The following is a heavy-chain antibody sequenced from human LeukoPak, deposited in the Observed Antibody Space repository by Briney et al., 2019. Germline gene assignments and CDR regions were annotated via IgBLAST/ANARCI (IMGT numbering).Heavy chain of an antibody. CDR1: GFTFSSYS. J-gene: IGHJ4*02. V-gene: IGHV3-21*01. Sequence: PGGSLRLSCAASGFTFSSYSMNWVRQAPGKGLEWVSSISSSSSYIYYADSVKGRFTISRDNAKNSLYLQMNSLRAEDTAVYYCARDPTGSSSWDDYWGQGTLDTVSS. CDR2: ISSSSSYI. CDR3: ARDPTGSSSWDDY. D-gene: IGHD6-13*01.